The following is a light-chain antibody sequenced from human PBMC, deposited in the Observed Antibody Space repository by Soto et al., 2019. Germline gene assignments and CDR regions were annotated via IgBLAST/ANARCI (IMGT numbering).Light chain of an antibody. CDR1: ESVRGNY. Sequence: IVLTQSPATLSLSPGARGPLSCRASESVRGNYLAWYQQTPGQAPRLLIYGASNRATATPDRFVGSGSGTDFTLTINKLEPEDFVLYYCQQYGRSWTFGQGTKVDI. V-gene: IGKV3-20*01. CDR2: GAS. J-gene: IGKJ1*01. CDR3: QQYGRSWT.